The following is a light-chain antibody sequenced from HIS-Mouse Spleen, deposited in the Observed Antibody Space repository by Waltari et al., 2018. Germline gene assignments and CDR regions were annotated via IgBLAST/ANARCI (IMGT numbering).Light chain of an antibody. J-gene: IGLJ1*01. CDR2: EGS. V-gene: IGLV2-23*01. CDR1: SSDVGSYNL. Sequence: QSALTQPASVSGSPGQSITISCTGTSSDVGSYNLVSLYQQHPGKTPKLMIYEGSKRPSGVSNRFSGSKSGNTASLTISGLQAEDEADYYCCSYAGSSTFYVFGTGTKVTVL. CDR3: CSYAGSSTFYV.